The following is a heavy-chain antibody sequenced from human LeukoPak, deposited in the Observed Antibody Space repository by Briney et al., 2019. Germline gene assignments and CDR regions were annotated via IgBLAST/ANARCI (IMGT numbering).Heavy chain of an antibody. V-gene: IGHV3-21*01. CDR2: ISSSSSYI. CDR1: GFTFSSYS. J-gene: IGHJ4*02. Sequence: GGSLRLSCAASGFTFSSYSMNWVRQAPGKGLEWVSSISSSSSYIYYADSVKGRFTISRDNAKNSLYLQMNSLRAEDTAVYYCARDPHLLRGATIHWGQGTLVTVSS. D-gene: IGHD1-26*01. CDR3: ARDPHLLRGATIH.